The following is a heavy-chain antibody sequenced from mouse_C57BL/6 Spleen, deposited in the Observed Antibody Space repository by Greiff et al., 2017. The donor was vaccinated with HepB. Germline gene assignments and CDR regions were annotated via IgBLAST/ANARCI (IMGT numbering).Heavy chain of an antibody. CDR3: ARCYYVSHFDV. V-gene: IGHV1-7*01. J-gene: IGHJ1*03. CDR1: GYTFTSYW. D-gene: IGHD1-1*01. Sequence: VQLQQSGAELAKPGASVKLSCKASGYTFTSYWMHWVKQRPGQGQEWIGYINPSSGYTKYNQKFKDKATLTADKSSSTAYMQLSSLPDEDAAVYYCARCYYVSHFDVWGTGTTVTVSS. CDR2: INPSSGYT.